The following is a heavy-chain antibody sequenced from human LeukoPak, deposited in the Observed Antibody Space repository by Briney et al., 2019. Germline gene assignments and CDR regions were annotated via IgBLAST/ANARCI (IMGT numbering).Heavy chain of an antibody. Sequence: PSETLSLTCSVSGYSISSAYYWGWIRQPPGKGLEWIGSIYHSGSTYYNPSLKSRVTLSVDTSTNQLFLKLSSVTAADTAVYYCAREKSSSYGLAQHWGQGTLVIVS. V-gene: IGHV4-38-2*02. J-gene: IGHJ1*01. CDR2: IYHSGST. D-gene: IGHD3-22*01. CDR3: AREKSSSYGLAQH. CDR1: GYSISSAYY.